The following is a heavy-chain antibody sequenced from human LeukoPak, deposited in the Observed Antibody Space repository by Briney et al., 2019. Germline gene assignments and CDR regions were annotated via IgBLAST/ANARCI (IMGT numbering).Heavy chain of an antibody. CDR3: ARCYFIATRLLWFDL. D-gene: IGHD6-6*01. J-gene: IGHJ5*02. Sequence: SEALSLTCTVSCDSISSISYYWGWIRQPPGKGLEWIESIYYRGSTYYNPSLKRRVTMSIDTSKNPFSLKLSSVSAAPTRVFFCARCYFIATRLLWFDLWGQGSLVTVSS. V-gene: IGHV4-39*07. CDR2: IYYRGST. CDR1: CDSISSISYY.